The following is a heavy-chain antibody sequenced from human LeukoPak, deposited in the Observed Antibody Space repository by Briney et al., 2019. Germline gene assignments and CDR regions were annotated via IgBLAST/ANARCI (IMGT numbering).Heavy chain of an antibody. V-gene: IGHV3-48*02. D-gene: IGHD2-2*01. CDR2: ISSSSSTI. CDR1: GFTFSSYS. CDR3: ARCIVVVPPWHYYYGMDV. Sequence: PGGSLRLSCAASGFTFSSYSMNWVRQAPGEGLEWVSYISSSSSTIYYADSVKGRFTISRDNAKNSLYLQMNSLRDEDTAVYYCARCIVVVPPWHYYYGMDVWGQGTTVTVSS. J-gene: IGHJ6*02.